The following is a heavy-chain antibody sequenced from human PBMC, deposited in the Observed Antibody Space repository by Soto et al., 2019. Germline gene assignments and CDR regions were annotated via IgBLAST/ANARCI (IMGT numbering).Heavy chain of an antibody. Sequence: QSGGSLRLSCAAFNGYAMHWVRQAPGKGLEWVAVISSDGSNKFYADSVKGRFTLSRDISRNTMYLQTNSLRGEDTAVYYCAKSRIPGATLYYYYGLDLWDQGTTVTVSS. CDR3: AKSRIPGATLYYYYGLDL. J-gene: IGHJ6*02. D-gene: IGHD2-2*01. CDR2: ISSDGSNK. V-gene: IGHV3-30-3*02. CDR1: NGYA.